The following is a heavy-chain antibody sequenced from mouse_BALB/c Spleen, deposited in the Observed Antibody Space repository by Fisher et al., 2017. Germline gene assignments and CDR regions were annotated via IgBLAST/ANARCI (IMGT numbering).Heavy chain of an antibody. J-gene: IGHJ1*01. V-gene: IGHV1-69*02. CDR3: SEDSAVYYCARDYYGSSISYWYFDV. Sequence: KFKGKATLTADKSSSTAYMQLSSLTSEDSAVYYCARDYYGSSISYWYFDVWGAGTTVTVSS. D-gene: IGHD1-1*01.